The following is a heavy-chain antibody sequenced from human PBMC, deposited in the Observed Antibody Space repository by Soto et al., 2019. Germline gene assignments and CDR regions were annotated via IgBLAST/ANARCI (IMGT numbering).Heavy chain of an antibody. CDR2: ISYDGSRK. CDR3: ARGDREDIEEVVGVRPGEYSMDV. D-gene: IGHD1-26*01. V-gene: IGHV3-30-3*01. J-gene: IGHJ6*02. CDR1: EFTFRIFA. Sequence: QVHLVESGGGVVQPVSSLRLSCAASEFTFRIFAMHWLRQSPGKGRDWVAVISYDGSRKADSVKGRFTVSRDNSWNTLYLQMNSLRAEDTAIYYCARGDREDIEEVVGVRPGEYSMDVWVQGTRVTVSS.